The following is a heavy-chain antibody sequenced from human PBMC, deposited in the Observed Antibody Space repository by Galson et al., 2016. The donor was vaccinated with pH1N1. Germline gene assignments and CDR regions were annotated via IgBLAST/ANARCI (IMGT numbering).Heavy chain of an antibody. CDR2: INQDGSVK. D-gene: IGHD2-21*01. J-gene: IGHJ4*02. CDR1: GFSLSSFW. Sequence: SLRLSCVASGFSLSSFWMTWVRQAPGKGLEWVANINQDGSVKYYVDSVKGRFTISRDSAKNSLYLQMDSLRAEDTAIYYCARAIAQGDSYWGQGTLVTVSS. V-gene: IGHV3-7*01. CDR3: ARAIAQGDSY.